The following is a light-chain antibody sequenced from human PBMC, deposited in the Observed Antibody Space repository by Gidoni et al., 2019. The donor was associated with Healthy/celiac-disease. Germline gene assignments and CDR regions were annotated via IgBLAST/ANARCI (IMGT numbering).Light chain of an antibody. Sequence: EIVMTQSPATLSVSPGERATLSCRASQSVSSNLAWYQQKPGQAPRLLIYGASTRATGIPARFSGSGSGTEFTLTISSLKSEDFAVYYCQQYNNWPITFXQXTRLEIK. CDR2: GAS. V-gene: IGKV3-15*01. CDR1: QSVSSN. J-gene: IGKJ5*01. CDR3: QQYNNWPIT.